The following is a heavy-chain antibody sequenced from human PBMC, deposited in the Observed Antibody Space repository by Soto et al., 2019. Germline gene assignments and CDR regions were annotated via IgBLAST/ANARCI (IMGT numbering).Heavy chain of an antibody. CDR3: ARDGGAY. V-gene: IGHV3-30-3*01. D-gene: IGHD3-16*01. CDR2: MSYDGSNK. CDR1: GFTFSSYA. Sequence: QVQLVESGGGVVQPGRSLRLSYAASGFTFSSYAMHWVRRAPGKGLEWMAFMSYDGSNKYYADSVKGRFTISRDNSKNTLYLQNNSLRPEDTALYYCARDGGAYWGQGTLVIVSS. J-gene: IGHJ4*02.